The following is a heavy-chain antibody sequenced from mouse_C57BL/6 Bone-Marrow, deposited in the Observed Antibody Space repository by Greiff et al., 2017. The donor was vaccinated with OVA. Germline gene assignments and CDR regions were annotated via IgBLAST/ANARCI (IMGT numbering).Heavy chain of an antibody. CDR3: ARQGGYYYAMDY. CDR1: GFTFSSYG. J-gene: IGHJ4*01. CDR2: ISSGGSYT. Sequence: EVQLVESGGDLVKPGGSLKLSCAASGFTFSSYGMSWVRQTPDKRLAWVATISSGGSYTYYPDSVKGRFTISRDNATNTLYLQMSSLKSEDTAMYYCARQGGYYYAMDYWGQGTSVTVSS. V-gene: IGHV5-6*01. D-gene: IGHD2-2*01.